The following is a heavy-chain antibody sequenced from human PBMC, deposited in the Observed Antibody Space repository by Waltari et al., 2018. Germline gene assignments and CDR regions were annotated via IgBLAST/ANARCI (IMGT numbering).Heavy chain of an antibody. V-gene: IGHV1-69*13. Sequence: QVQLVKSGAEVKKPGSSVKVSCKASGGPFISYAISWAQQAPGQGIEWMGGIIPIVGTANYSQKYQGRVKITADESTNTAYMELSSLRSEDTAVDYCARALYGLTAFDIWGQGTMVTVSS. J-gene: IGHJ3*02. D-gene: IGHD2-2*02. CDR1: GGPFISYA. CDR3: ARALYGLTAFDI. CDR2: IIPIVGTA.